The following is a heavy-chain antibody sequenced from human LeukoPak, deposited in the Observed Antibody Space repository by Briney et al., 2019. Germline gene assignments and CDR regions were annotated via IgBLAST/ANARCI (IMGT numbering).Heavy chain of an antibody. CDR1: GDSISSYF. V-gene: IGHV4-34*01. D-gene: IGHD4-17*01. CDR3: ARGQTTVTYPFDY. J-gene: IGHJ4*02. Sequence: SSETLSLTCSVSGDSISSYFWAWIRQPPGKGLEWIGEINHSGSTNYNPSLKSRVTISVDTSKNQFSLKLSSVTAADTAVYYCARGQTTVTYPFDYWGQGTLVTVSS. CDR2: INHSGST.